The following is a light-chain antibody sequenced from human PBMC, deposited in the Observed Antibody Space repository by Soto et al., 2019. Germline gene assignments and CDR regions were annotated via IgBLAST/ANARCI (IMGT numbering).Light chain of an antibody. V-gene: IGKV1-39*01. CDR2: TAS. Sequence: DIQMTQSPSSLSASVGDRVTITCRASESISIYLNWYQQKPGKAPNLLFYTASSLQSGVPSRFSGSGSGTDFTLTINSLQPEDFATYYCQQSYSNTRRTFGQGTKVEIK. CDR1: ESISIY. J-gene: IGKJ1*01. CDR3: QQSYSNTRRT.